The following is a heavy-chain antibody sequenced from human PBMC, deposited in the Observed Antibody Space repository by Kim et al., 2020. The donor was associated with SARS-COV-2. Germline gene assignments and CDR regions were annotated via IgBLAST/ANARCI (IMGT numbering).Heavy chain of an antibody. Sequence: GGSLRLSCAASGFTFSNYAMSWVRQAPGKGLEWVSAIRASAGGRYYADAVAGRFTISRANYKTTQNLQMHSLRAEATATSYYSNVTWHGLADYWGQGTLV. CDR1: GFTFSNYA. D-gene: IGHD6-19*01. CDR3: SNVTWHGLADY. V-gene: IGHV3-23*01. J-gene: IGHJ4*02. CDR2: IRASAGGR.